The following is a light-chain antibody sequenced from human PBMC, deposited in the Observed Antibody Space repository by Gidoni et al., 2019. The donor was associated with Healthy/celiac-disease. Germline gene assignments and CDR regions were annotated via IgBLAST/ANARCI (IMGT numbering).Light chain of an antibody. J-gene: IGKJ3*01. CDR3: QQSFGTPFT. CDR2: WAS. CDR1: QSVLYSSNNKNY. V-gene: IGKV4-1*01. Sequence: IVITQSPDSLALSLGERATINCKSSQSVLYSSNNKNYLAWYQQKPGQPPKLLIYWASTRESGVPDRFSGSGSGTDFSLTISGLQAEDVAVYYCQQSFGTPFTFGPGTRVDIK.